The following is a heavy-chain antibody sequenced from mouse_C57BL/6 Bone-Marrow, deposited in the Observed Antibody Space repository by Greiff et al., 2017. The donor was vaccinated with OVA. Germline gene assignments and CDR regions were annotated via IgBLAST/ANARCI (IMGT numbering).Heavy chain of an antibody. D-gene: IGHD3-3*01. Sequence: EVQLQESGGDLVKPGGSLKLSCAASGFTFSSYGMSWVRQTPDKRLEWVATISSGGSYTYYPDSVKGRFTISRDNAKNTLYLQMSSLKSEDTAMYYCARQKGSYWYFDVGGTGTTVTVSS. CDR3: ARQKGSYWYFDV. J-gene: IGHJ1*03. CDR1: GFTFSSYG. V-gene: IGHV5-6*01. CDR2: ISSGGSYT.